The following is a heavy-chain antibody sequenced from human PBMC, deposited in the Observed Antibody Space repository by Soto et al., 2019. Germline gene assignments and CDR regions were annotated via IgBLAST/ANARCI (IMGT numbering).Heavy chain of an antibody. CDR1: GYTFTSYY. Sequence: GASVKVSCKASGYTFTSYYMHWVRQAPGQGLEWMGIINPSGGSTSYAQKFQGRVTMTRDTSTSTAYMELRSLRSDDTAVYYCASSLIVVVVAATILLGSVFYSYWGQGTLVTGLL. J-gene: IGHJ4*02. CDR2: INPSGGST. D-gene: IGHD2-15*01. V-gene: IGHV1-46*01. CDR3: ASSLIVVVVAATILLGSVFYSY.